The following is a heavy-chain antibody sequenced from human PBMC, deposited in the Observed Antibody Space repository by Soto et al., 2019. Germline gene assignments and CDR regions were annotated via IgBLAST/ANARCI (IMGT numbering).Heavy chain of an antibody. Sequence: QMQLVQSGPEVKKPGTSVKVSCKASGFTFTSSAVQWVRQARGQRLEWIGWIVVGSGNTNYAQKFQERVTITRDMSTSTAYMELSSLRSEDTAVYYCAAEGLERQDYYYGMDVWGQGTTVTVSS. D-gene: IGHD1-1*01. CDR3: AAEGLERQDYYYGMDV. CDR2: IVVGSGNT. CDR1: GFTFTSSA. J-gene: IGHJ6*02. V-gene: IGHV1-58*01.